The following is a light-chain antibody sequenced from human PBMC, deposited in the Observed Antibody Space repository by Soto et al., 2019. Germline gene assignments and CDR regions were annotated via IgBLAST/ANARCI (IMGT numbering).Light chain of an antibody. CDR1: SSNIGSNY. CDR2: RNN. CDR3: AAWDDSLSGFFYVV. J-gene: IGLJ2*01. V-gene: IGLV1-47*01. Sequence: QSVLTQPPSASGTPGQRVTISCSGSSSNIGSNYVYWYQQLPGTAPKLLIYRNNQRPSGVPDRFSGSKSGTSASLAISGLRSEDEADYYCAAWDDSLSGFFYVVFGGGTQLTVL.